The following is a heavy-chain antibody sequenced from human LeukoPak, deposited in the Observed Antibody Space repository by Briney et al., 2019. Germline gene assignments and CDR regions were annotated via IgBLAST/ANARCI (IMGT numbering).Heavy chain of an antibody. CDR1: GFALTNYG. V-gene: IGHV3-74*01. CDR3: ARDVFSLGDS. J-gene: IGHJ4*02. CDR2: INHDGSLR. Sequence: PGGSLRLSCAASGFALTNYGMHWVRQAPGKGLVWVSHINHDGSLRNYADSVQGRFTVSRDIAKNTLYLHMNSLGADDTATYYCARDVFSLGDSWGQGTLVTVSS. D-gene: IGHD5/OR15-5a*01.